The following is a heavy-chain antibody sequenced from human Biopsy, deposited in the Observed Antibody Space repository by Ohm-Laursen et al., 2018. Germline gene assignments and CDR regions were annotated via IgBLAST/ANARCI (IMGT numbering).Heavy chain of an antibody. J-gene: IGHJ4*01. D-gene: IGHD6-25*01. CDR2: ISGSSNNI. V-gene: IGHV3-9*01. Sequence: RSLRLSCAASGFIFSDYGMHWVRQAPGKGLEWVSGISGSSNNIIYADSVRGRFTISRDNAKSSLYLEMNSLRSEDTAFYYCTKRRTAVRPFDSWGHGTLVTVPS. CDR1: GFIFSDYG. CDR3: TKRRTAVRPFDS.